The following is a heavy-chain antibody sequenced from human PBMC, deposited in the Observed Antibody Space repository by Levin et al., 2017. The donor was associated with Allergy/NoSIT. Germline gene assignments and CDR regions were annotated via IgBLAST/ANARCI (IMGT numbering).Heavy chain of an antibody. CDR1: GFPFSSYS. CDR3: FASGSYSGY. J-gene: IGHJ4*02. Sequence: GESLKISCSVSGFPFSSYSMHWVRQAPGKGLVWLSRIKGDGSTTSYADSVKGRFTISRDNAKNTLSLQMNSLRPEDTAVYYCFASGSYSGYWGQGTLVTVSS. D-gene: IGHD3-10*01. V-gene: IGHV3-74*01. CDR2: IKGDGSTT.